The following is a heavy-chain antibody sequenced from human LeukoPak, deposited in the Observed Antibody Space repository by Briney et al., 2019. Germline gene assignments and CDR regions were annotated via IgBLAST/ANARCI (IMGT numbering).Heavy chain of an antibody. J-gene: IGHJ4*02. V-gene: IGHV3-48*03. CDR2: ISGSGSLI. CDR3: ARGTYGDSF. Sequence: GGSLRLSCAASGFTFSSYEMIWVRQAPGKGLEWVSYISGSGSLIYYTDSVNGRFTISRDNAKNSLYLQMNSLRAEGTAVYYCARGTYGDSFWGQGTLVTVSS. CDR1: GFTFSSYE. D-gene: IGHD4-17*01.